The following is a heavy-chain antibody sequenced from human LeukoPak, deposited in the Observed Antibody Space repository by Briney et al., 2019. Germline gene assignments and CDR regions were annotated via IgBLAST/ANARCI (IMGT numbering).Heavy chain of an antibody. Sequence: GGSLRLSCAASGFTFSSYSMNWVRQAPGKGLEWVANIKQDGSEKYYVDSVKGRFTISRDNAKNSLYLQMNSLRAEDTAVYYCAIDWYLDPWGQGTLVTVSS. J-gene: IGHJ5*02. CDR1: GFTFSSYS. CDR2: IKQDGSEK. V-gene: IGHV3-7*01. D-gene: IGHD6-13*01. CDR3: AIDWYLDP.